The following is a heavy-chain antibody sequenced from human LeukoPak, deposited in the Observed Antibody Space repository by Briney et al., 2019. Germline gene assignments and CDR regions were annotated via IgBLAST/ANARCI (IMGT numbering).Heavy chain of an antibody. CDR3: ARDGTYYYDSSGYYYDY. CDR1: GLTFSSYA. D-gene: IGHD3-22*01. CDR2: ISYDGSNK. Sequence: GRSLRLSCAASGLTFSSYAMRWVRQAPGKGLEWVAVISYDGSNKYYADSVKGRFTISRDNSKNTLYLQMNSLRAEDTAVYYCARDGTYYYDSSGYYYDYWGQGTLVTVSS. V-gene: IGHV3-30-3*01. J-gene: IGHJ4*02.